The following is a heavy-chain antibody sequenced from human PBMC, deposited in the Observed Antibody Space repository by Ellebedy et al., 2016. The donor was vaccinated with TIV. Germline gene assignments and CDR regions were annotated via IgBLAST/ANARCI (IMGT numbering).Heavy chain of an antibody. CDR1: GFIFSSYS. V-gene: IGHV3-21*01. CDR2: IGSSGIRV. Sequence: GESLKISXAASGFIFSSYSMNWVRQAPGKGLEWVASIGSSGIRVYYADSLRGRFTVSRDNAKNSLYLQINNLSAEDTAVYYCARADLHSNVVVPAALDYWGQGTLVTVSS. J-gene: IGHJ4*02. D-gene: IGHD2-2*01. CDR3: ARADLHSNVVVPAALDY.